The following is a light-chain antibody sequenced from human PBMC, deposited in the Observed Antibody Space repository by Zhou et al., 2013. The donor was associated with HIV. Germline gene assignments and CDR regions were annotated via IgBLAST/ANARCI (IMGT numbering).Light chain of an antibody. V-gene: IGKV3-20*01. CDR2: GSS. CDR3: QKYNSAPFT. J-gene: IGKJ3*01. Sequence: EIVLTQSPGTLSLSPGERATLSCRASQSVSSSYLAWYQQKPGQAPRLLFYGSSIRATGIPDRFSGSGSGTDFTLTISRLEPEDVATYYCQKYNSAPFTFGPGTKVDIK. CDR1: QSVSSSY.